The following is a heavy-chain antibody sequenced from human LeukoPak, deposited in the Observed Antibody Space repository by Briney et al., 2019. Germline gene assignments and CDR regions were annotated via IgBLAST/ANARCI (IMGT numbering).Heavy chain of an antibody. Sequence: GASVKVSCKASGYTFTSYDINWVRQAPGQGLEWMGVINPSGGSTSYAQNFQGRVTMTRDMSTSTVYMELTSLRSEDTALYYCARGGGYYDTYGYYLLEYWGQGTLVTVSS. CDR1: GYTFTSYD. CDR3: ARGGGYYDTYGYYLLEY. CDR2: INPSGGST. V-gene: IGHV1-46*01. J-gene: IGHJ4*02. D-gene: IGHD3-22*01.